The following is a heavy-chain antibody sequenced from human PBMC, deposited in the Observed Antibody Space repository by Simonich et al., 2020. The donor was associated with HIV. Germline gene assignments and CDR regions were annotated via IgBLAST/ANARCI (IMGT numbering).Heavy chain of an antibody. D-gene: IGHD3-10*01. Sequence: EVQLVESGGGLVQPGRSLRLSCAASGFPFDDYAMHGVRQAPGKWLVWVSGISWNSGSKGYADAVKGRFTISRDNAKNSLYLQMNSLRAEDTALYYCAKDKGAYYGSGSPVYWGQGTLVTVSS. V-gene: IGHV3-9*01. CDR2: ISWNSGSK. J-gene: IGHJ4*02. CDR1: GFPFDDYA. CDR3: AKDKGAYYGSGSPVY.